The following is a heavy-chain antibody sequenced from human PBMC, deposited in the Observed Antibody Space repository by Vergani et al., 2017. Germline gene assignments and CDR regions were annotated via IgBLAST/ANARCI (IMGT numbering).Heavy chain of an antibody. CDR3: ARESGYDLDY. CDR2: IKQDGSEE. D-gene: IGHD5-12*01. Sequence: VQLVESGGGVVQPGRSLRLSCAASGFTFSSYAMHWGRQAPGKGLEWVANIKQDGSEEYYVDSVKGRFTISRDNDQKSLSLQMNSLIAEDTAVYCCARESGYDLDYWGQGTLVTVSS. V-gene: IGHV3-7*01. CDR1: GFTFSSYA. J-gene: IGHJ4*02.